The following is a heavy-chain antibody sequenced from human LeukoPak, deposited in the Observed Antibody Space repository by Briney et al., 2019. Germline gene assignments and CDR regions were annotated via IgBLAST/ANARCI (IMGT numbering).Heavy chain of an antibody. CDR3: ARGVVPAACFDY. CDR1: GFTFSSYA. CDR2: ISYDGSNK. D-gene: IGHD2-2*01. J-gene: IGHJ4*02. V-gene: IGHV3-30-3*01. Sequence: GRSLRLSRPASGFTFSSYAMHWVRQAPGKGREWVAVISYDGSNKYYADSVKGRFTISRDNSKNTLYLQMNSLRAEDTAVYYCARGVVPAACFDYWGQGTLVTVSS.